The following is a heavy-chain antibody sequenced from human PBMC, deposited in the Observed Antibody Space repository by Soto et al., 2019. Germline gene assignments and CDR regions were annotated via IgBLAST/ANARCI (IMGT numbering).Heavy chain of an antibody. D-gene: IGHD5-12*01. CDR2: ISAYNGNT. CDR1: GYTFTGYG. CDR3: ARLGDIAADNWFDP. Sequence: ASVKVSCKASGYTFTGYGISWVRQAPGQGLEWMGWISAYNGNTNYAQKLQGRVTMTTDTSTSTAYMELRSLRSDDTAVYYCARLGDIAADNWFDPWGQGTLVAVSS. J-gene: IGHJ5*02. V-gene: IGHV1-18*04.